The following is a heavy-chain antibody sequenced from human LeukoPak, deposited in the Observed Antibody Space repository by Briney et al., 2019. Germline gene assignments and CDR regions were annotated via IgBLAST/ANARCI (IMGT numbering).Heavy chain of an antibody. CDR2: ISSSSSYI. J-gene: IGHJ4*02. CDR1: GFTFSSYS. D-gene: IGHD3-10*01. V-gene: IGHV3-21*01. Sequence: PGGSLRLSCAASGFTFSSYSMNWVRQAPGKGLEWVSSISSSSSYIYYADSVKGRFTISRDNAKNSLYLQMNSLRAEDTAVYYCARAPRRYYGSGSYYYYFDYWGQGTLVTVSS. CDR3: ARAPRRYYGSGSYYYYFDY.